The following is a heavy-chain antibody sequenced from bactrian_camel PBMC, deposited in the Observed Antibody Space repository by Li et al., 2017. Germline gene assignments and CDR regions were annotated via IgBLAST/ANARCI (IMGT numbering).Heavy chain of an antibody. CDR3: SAYYVGWGVCSLDPGRDYTY. J-gene: IGHJ4*01. Sequence: HVQLVESGGGSVQAGGSLTLSCAAAGMILSPYCMGWFRQAPGKEREGVATMNSDGTPIYANFVKGRFAISKDIATKTLTLQMDSLKPEDTAMYYCSAYYVGWGVCSLDPGRDYTYWGQGTQVTVS. CDR1: GMILSPYC. D-gene: IGHD5*01. CDR2: MNSDGTP. V-gene: IGHV3S53*01.